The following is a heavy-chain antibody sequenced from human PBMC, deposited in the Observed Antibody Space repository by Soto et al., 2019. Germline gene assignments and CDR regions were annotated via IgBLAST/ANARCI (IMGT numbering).Heavy chain of an antibody. CDR1: GFTFSDAW. V-gene: IGHV3-15*01. J-gene: IGHJ5*02. CDR2: LKRKSDGGAT. Sequence: GGSLRLSCTASGFTFSDAWMSWVRQAPGKGLEWVGRLKRKSDGGATDFAAPVKGRFTISRDESKNTVYLQMNSLEIEDTAVYYCTTEKHSGGWYGSYQPWGQGTLVTVSS. CDR3: TTEKHSGGWYGSYQP. D-gene: IGHD6-19*01.